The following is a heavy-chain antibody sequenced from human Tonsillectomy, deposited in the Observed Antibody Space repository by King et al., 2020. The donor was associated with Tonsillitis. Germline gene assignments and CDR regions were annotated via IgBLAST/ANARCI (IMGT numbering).Heavy chain of an antibody. V-gene: IGHV3-23*04. J-gene: IGHJ3*02. Sequence: VQLVESGGGLVQPGGSLRLSCAASGFSFNNYAMTWLRQAPGKGLEWVAAISGGTGGIYYADSLRGRFTISRDNSNNMLYLQVNSLRAEDTAVYYCAKTRPPHTTGTGAFDIWGQGTMVTVSS. CDR3: AKTRPPHTTGTGAFDI. D-gene: IGHD1-1*01. CDR1: GFSFNNYA. CDR2: ISGGTGGI.